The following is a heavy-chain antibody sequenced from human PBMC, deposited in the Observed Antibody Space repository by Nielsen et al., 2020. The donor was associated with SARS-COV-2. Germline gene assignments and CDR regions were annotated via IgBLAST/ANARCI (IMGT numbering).Heavy chain of an antibody. CDR3: ARVDGYNFDY. J-gene: IGHJ4*02. V-gene: IGHV4-39*07. D-gene: IGHD5-24*01. Sequence: SETLSLTCTVSGGSISSSSYYWGWIRQPPGKGLEWIGSIYYSGSTHYNPSLKSRVTISVDTSKNQFSLRLSSVTAADTAVYYCARVDGYNFDYWGQGTLVTVSS. CDR1: GGSISSSSYY. CDR2: IYYSGST.